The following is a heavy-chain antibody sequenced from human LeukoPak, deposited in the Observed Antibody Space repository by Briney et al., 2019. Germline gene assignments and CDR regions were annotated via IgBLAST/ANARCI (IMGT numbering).Heavy chain of an antibody. J-gene: IGHJ4*02. CDR2: INPNSGGT. CDR3: RTDSYGDYGDYIDY. Sequence: GASVKVSCTASGYTFTGYYMHWVRQAPGQGLEWMGWINPNSGGTNYAQKFQGRVTMTRDTSISTAYMELSRLRSDDTAVYYCRTDSYGDYGDYIDYWGQGTLVTVSS. V-gene: IGHV1-2*02. D-gene: IGHD4-17*01. CDR1: GYTFTGYY.